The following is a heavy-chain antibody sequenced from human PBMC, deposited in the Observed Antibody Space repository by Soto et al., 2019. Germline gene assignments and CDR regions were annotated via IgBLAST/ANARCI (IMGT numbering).Heavy chain of an antibody. CDR1: GFTFSNAW. Sequence: GGSLRLSCAASGFTFSNAWMSWVRQAPGKGLEWVGRIKSKTDGGTTDYAAPVKGRFTISRDDSKNTLYLQMNSLKTEDTAVYYCTTITIFGVVIYYYYYMDVWGKGTTVTVSS. CDR3: TTITIFGVVIYYYYYMDV. D-gene: IGHD3-3*01. J-gene: IGHJ6*03. V-gene: IGHV3-15*01. CDR2: IKSKTDGGTT.